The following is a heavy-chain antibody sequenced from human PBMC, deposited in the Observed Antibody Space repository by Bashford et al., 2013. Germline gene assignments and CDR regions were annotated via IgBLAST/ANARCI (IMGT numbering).Heavy chain of an antibody. CDR3: ARGTDRSKAGY. D-gene: IGHD1-7*01. Sequence: RQAPGKGLEWIGHIFYTGATYYSPSLRSRVTMSLDRSKNLFSLTLSSVTAADTAVYFCARGTDRSKAGYWGPEPGHRLL. V-gene: IGHV4-31*02. CDR2: IFYTGAT. J-gene: IGHJ4*02.